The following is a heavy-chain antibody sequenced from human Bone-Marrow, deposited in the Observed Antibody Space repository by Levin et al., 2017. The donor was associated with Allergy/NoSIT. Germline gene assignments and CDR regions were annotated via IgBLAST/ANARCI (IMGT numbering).Heavy chain of an antibody. V-gene: IGHV3-30*18. CDR1: GFTFSNYG. CDR2: ISYDATEK. J-gene: IGHJ4*02. D-gene: IGHD3-10*01. Sequence: GGSLRLSCAASGFTFSNYGLHWVRQAPGKGLEWVAGISYDATEKDYLPSVRGRFTISRDNSLKSIFLQMNGLTADDAALYYCAKKRDFFGSGSPDFDSWGQGTLVTVSS. CDR3: AKKRDFFGSGSPDFDS.